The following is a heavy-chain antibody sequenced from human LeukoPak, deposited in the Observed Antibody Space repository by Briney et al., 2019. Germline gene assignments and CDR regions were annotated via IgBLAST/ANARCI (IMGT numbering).Heavy chain of an antibody. Sequence: GGSLRLSCAASGFTFSSYVMHWVRQAPGKGLEWVAIISYDGSNEYYADSVKGRFTISRDNSKNTLYLQMNSLRAADTAVYYCARDIVDSSSWYYFDYWGQGTLVTVSS. D-gene: IGHD6-13*01. V-gene: IGHV3-30*04. CDR2: ISYDGSNE. J-gene: IGHJ4*02. CDR3: ARDIVDSSSWYYFDY. CDR1: GFTFSSYV.